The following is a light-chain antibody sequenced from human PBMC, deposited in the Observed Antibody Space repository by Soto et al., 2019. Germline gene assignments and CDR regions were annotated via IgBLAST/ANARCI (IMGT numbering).Light chain of an antibody. CDR3: QQSYSTPRYA. CDR1: QSISSY. J-gene: IGKJ2*01. CDR2: GAS. Sequence: DIQMTQSPSSLSASVGDRVTITCRASQSISSYLNWYQQKPGKAPKLLIYGASSLQSGVPSRFSGNGSGTDFTLSISSLQPEDFATYYCQQSYSTPRYAFCQGTKLEIK. V-gene: IGKV1-39*01.